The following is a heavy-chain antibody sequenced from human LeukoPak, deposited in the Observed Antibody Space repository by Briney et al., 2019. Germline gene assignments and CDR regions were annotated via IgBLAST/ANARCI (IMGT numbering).Heavy chain of an antibody. CDR1: GASMSSNY. J-gene: IGHJ4*02. CDR2: IYHSGNT. D-gene: IGHD6-19*01. CDR3: ASTRRAAVAGRFDS. V-gene: IGHV4-4*09. Sequence: NASETLSLTCNVSGASMSSNYWSWIRQPPGKGLEWIGYIYHSGNTNYSPSLESRVTMSVDESRNQFPLRVHVVIAADAAVFYCASTRRAAVAGRFDSWGQGTLVTVSS.